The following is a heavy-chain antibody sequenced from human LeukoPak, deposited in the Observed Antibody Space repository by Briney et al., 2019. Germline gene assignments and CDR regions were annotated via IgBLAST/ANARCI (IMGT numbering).Heavy chain of an antibody. Sequence: PSETLSLTCTVSGGSISSSGSFWGWIRQPPGAGLEWIGTIYYSGITYYNPSLKSRVTISVDTSKNQFSLKLTSVTAADTAVYYCASLGGFAIWGQGTVVTVSS. CDR2: IYYSGIT. J-gene: IGHJ3*02. CDR3: ASLGGFAI. CDR1: GGSISSSGSF. V-gene: IGHV4-39*07.